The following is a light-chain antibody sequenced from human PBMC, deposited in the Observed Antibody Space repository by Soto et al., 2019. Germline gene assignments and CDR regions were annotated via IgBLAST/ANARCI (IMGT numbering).Light chain of an antibody. CDR2: GAS. CDR1: QSVNNN. Sequence: IVMTQSPVTLSVSPGERATLSCRASQSVNNNLAWYQQKPGQAPRLLIYGASSRATGIPARFSGSGSGTEFTLTITSLQSEDFAVYFCQQYNNWPPLYTFGQGTKLEIK. CDR3: QQYNNWPPLYT. V-gene: IGKV3-15*01. J-gene: IGKJ2*01.